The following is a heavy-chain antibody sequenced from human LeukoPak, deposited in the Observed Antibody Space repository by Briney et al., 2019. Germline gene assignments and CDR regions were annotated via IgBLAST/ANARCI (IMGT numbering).Heavy chain of an antibody. D-gene: IGHD3-10*01. J-gene: IGHJ4*02. CDR3: AGSGGGSTLDFDY. CDR2: IYYSGST. CDR1: GGSISSSSYY. Sequence: SETLSLTCTVSGGSISSSSYYWGWIRQPPGKGLEWIGSIYYSGSTYYNPSLKSRVTISVDTSKNQFSLKLSSVTAADTAVYYCAGSGGGSTLDFDYWGQGTLVTVSS. V-gene: IGHV4-39*07.